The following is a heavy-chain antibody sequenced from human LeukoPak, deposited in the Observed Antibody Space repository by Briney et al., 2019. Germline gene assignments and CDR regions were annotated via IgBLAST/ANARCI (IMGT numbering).Heavy chain of an antibody. J-gene: IGHJ4*02. D-gene: IGHD3-22*01. CDR3: ARHVSYYGSSGYYYVD. CDR1: GGSISSYY. V-gene: IGHV4-59*08. CDR2: IYYSGST. Sequence: SETLSLTCTVSGGSISSYYWSWIRQPPGKGLEWIGYIYYSGSTNYNPSLKSRVAISVDTSKNQFSLKLSSVTAADTAVYYCARHVSYYGSSGYYYVDWGQGTLVTVSS.